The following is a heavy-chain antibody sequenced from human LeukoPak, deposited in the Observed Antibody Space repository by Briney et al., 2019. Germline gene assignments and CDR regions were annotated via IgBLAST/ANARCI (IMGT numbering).Heavy chain of an antibody. CDR1: GDSISSSGYY. D-gene: IGHD1-26*01. CDR2: IYGSGRT. V-gene: IGHV4-61*02. CDR3: ARYSGIYSYFDH. Sequence: SETLSLTCTVSGDSISSSGYYWGWIRQPAGKRLEWIGRIYGSGRTNYNPSLNSRATMSVDTSKNPFSLKLSSVTAADTAVYYCARYSGIYSYFDHWGQGTLVTVSS. J-gene: IGHJ4*02.